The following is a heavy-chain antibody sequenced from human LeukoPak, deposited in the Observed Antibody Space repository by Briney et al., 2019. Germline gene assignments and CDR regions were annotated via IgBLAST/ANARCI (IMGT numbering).Heavy chain of an antibody. CDR2: IKQDGTEK. J-gene: IGHJ5*02. V-gene: IGHV3-7*03. D-gene: IGHD3-3*01. Sequence: GGSLRLSCAASGFTFSSFWMSWVRQAPGKGLEWVAHIKQDGTEKYYVDSVKGRFTISRDNAKNSLYLQMNSLRAEDTAVYYCAREGAYYDFWSGYYNPLSWFDPWGQGTLVTVSS. CDR3: AREGAYYDFWSGYYNPLSWFDP. CDR1: GFTFSSFW.